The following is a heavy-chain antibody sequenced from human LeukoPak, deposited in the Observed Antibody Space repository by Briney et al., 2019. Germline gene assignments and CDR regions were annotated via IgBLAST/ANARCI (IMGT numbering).Heavy chain of an antibody. Sequence: GGSLRLSCAASGFTFDTYAMHWVRQAPGKGLEWVAVISYDGSNKYQADSVKGRFTISRDNSKNTLYLQMNSLRAEDTAVYYCASGYCSSTSCLHHYYYGMDVWGQGTTVTVSS. D-gene: IGHD2-2*01. CDR1: GFTFDTYA. J-gene: IGHJ6*02. CDR2: ISYDGSNK. CDR3: ASGYCSSTSCLHHYYYGMDV. V-gene: IGHV3-30-3*01.